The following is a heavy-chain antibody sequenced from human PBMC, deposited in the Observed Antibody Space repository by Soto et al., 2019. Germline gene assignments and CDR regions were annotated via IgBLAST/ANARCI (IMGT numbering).Heavy chain of an antibody. V-gene: IGHV1-69*13. D-gene: IGHD3-3*01. J-gene: IGHJ6*02. CDR1: GGTFSRYA. CDR3: ARKLNYDFWSGSDGMDV. Sequence: SVKVSCKASGGTFSRYAISWVRQAPGQGLEWMGGIIPIFGTANYAQKFQGRVTIPADESTSTAYMELSRLRSEDTAVYYCARKLNYDFWSGSDGMDVWGQGTTVTVSS. CDR2: IIPIFGTA.